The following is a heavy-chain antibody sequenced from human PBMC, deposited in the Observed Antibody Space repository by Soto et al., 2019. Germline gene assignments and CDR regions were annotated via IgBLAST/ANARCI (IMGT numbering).Heavy chain of an antibody. J-gene: IGHJ2*01. CDR3: ARRVLTSGDYRGYFDL. CDR1: GFTFDGYA. CDR2: IRWNSGSL. D-gene: IGHD2-21*02. Sequence: EVQLVESGGGLVQPGRSLRLSCAVSGFTFDGYALHWVRQVPGKGLEWVSGIRWNSGSLGYADSVKGRFTISRDNAKNSLYLQMNSLRAEDTALYYCARRVLTSGDYRGYFDLWGRGTLVTVSS. V-gene: IGHV3-9*01.